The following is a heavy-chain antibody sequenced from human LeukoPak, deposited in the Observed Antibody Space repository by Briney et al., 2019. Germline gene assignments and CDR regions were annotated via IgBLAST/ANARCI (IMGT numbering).Heavy chain of an antibody. CDR2: VNHSGRT. CDR1: GGSFSDYW. Sequence: PSETLSLTCAVYGGSFSDYWWTWIRQSPGKGLEWIGEVNHSGRTNYNPSLKSRVTIAVDTSKNQFSLKLSSVTAADTAVYYCARGYSIAYWGQGSLVTVSS. CDR3: ARGYSIAY. V-gene: IGHV4-34*01. D-gene: IGHD1-26*01. J-gene: IGHJ4*02.